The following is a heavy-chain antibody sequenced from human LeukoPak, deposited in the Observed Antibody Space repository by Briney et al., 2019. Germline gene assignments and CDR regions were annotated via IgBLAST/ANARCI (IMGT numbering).Heavy chain of an antibody. CDR1: GYTFTSYY. V-gene: IGHV1-46*01. CDR2: INPSGGST. J-gene: IGHJ3*01. D-gene: IGHD3-22*01. CDR3: ARDRYPSSGYYYEDTFQV. Sequence: ASVKVSCKASGYTFTSYYMHWVRQAPGQGLEWMGIINPSGGSTSYAQKFQGRVTMTRDMSTSTVYMELSSLRSEDTAVYYCARDRYPSSGYYYEDTFQVWGQGTMVTVSS.